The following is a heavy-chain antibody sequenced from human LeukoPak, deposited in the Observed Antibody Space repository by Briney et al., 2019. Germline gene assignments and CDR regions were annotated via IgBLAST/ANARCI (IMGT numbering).Heavy chain of an antibody. Sequence: TTSETLSLTCTVSGGSISSYYWSWIRQPPGKGLEWIGYIYYSGSTNYNPSLKSRVTISVDTSKNQFSLKLSSVTAADTAAYYCARSSGYYGMDVWGQGTTVTVSS. D-gene: IGHD3-10*01. CDR2: IYYSGST. CDR3: ARSSGYYGMDV. V-gene: IGHV4-59*08. J-gene: IGHJ6*02. CDR1: GGSISSYY.